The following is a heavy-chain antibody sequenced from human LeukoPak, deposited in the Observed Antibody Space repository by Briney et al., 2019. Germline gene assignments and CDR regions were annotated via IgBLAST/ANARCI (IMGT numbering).Heavy chain of an antibody. CDR3: AKGAEPSIYSSSRHVSSYYYYGMDV. D-gene: IGHD6-13*01. V-gene: IGHV3-30*18. CDR2: ISYDGSNK. J-gene: IGHJ6*02. CDR1: GFTFSSYG. Sequence: GGSLRLSCAASGFTFSSYGMHWVRQAPGKGLEWVAVISYDGSNKYYADSVKGRFTISRDNSKNTLYLQMNSLRAEDTAVYYCAKGAEPSIYSSSRHVSSYYYYGMDVWGQGTTVTVSS.